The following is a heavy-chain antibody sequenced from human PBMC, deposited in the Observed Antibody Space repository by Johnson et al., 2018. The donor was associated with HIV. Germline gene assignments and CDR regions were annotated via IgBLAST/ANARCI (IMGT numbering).Heavy chain of an antibody. CDR1: GFTFSSYA. Sequence: QVHLVESGVGVVQPGRSLRLSCAASGFTFSSYAMHWVRQAPGKGLEWVAVISYDGSNKYYADSVKGRFTISRDNSKNTLYLQMNSLRAEDTAVYYCARDRLLATIPLRKSWGDAFDIWGQGTVVTVSS. CDR3: ARDRLLATIPLRKSWGDAFDI. V-gene: IGHV3-30*04. CDR2: ISYDGSNK. D-gene: IGHD5-12*01. J-gene: IGHJ3*02.